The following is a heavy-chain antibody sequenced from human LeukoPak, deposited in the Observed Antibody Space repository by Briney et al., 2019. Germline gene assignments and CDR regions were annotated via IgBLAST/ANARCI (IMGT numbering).Heavy chain of an antibody. V-gene: IGHV3-23*01. Sequence: GGSLRLSCAASGFTFSSYAMNWVRQAPGKGLEWVSSISGSGVSGRGGRTFYADSVKGRFTISGDNSKNTFYLQMSSLRADDTAIYYCAKGVAVGEGYYYYGMDVWGQGTRVTVS. D-gene: IGHD6-19*01. CDR3: AKGVAVGEGYYYYGMDV. CDR1: GFTFSSYA. J-gene: IGHJ6*02. CDR2: ISGSGVSGRGGRT.